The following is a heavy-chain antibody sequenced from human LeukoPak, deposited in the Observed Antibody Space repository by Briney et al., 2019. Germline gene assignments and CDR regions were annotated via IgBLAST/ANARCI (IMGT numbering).Heavy chain of an antibody. J-gene: IGHJ4*02. CDR1: GYTFTSYG. CDR2: ISAYNGNT. CDR3: ARAIGYCSSTSCYTGGYYFDY. D-gene: IGHD2-2*02. Sequence: VASVKVSCKASGYTFTSYGISWVRQAPGQGLEWMGWISAYNGNTNYAQKLQGRVTMTTDTSTSTAYMELRSLRSDDTAVYYCARAIGYCSSTSCYTGGYYFDYWGQGTLVTVSS. V-gene: IGHV1-18*01.